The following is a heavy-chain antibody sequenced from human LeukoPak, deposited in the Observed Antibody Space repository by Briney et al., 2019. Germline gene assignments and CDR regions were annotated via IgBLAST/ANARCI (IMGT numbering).Heavy chain of an antibody. CDR2: INHSGRT. J-gene: IGHJ6*02. CDR3: ARGRLLWADGMDV. CDR1: GGPFSGDY. Sequence: PSETLSLTCAVYGGPFSGDYWSWIRQPPGKGLEWIGEINHSGRTNCNPSLKSRVTISVDTSKNQFSLKLSSVTAADTAVYYCARGRLLWADGMDVWGQGTMVTVSS. D-gene: IGHD3-10*01. V-gene: IGHV4-34*01.